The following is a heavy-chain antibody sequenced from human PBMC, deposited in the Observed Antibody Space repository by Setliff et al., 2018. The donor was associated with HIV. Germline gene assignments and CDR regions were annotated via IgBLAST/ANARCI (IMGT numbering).Heavy chain of an antibody. CDR2: IYHTGST. D-gene: IGHD3-10*01. V-gene: IGHV4-61*10. Sequence: SETLSLTCTVSGDSISSDNYYWSWIRQPAGKGLEWIGEIYHTGSTNYSPSLKSRVTISVDKSKNQFSLRLNSVTAADTAVYYCARDGPLEGSYRYYYYYMDVWGKGTTVTVSS. CDR1: GDSISSDNYY. CDR3: ARDGPLEGSYRYYYYYMDV. J-gene: IGHJ6*03.